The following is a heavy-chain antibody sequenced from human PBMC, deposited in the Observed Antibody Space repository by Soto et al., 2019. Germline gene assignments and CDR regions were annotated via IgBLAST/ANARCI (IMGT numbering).Heavy chain of an antibody. V-gene: IGHV3-74*01. D-gene: IGHD3-16*01. CDR3: ARGGTRAHEY. Sequence: EVQLVESGGGLVRPGESLRLSCAASGFTFSDYWMHWVRQAPGKGLVWVSRINSDGSTTTYADSVKGRFTISRDNAKNTVYLQMNSLRAEDTAVYYCARGGTRAHEYWGQGTLVTVSS. J-gene: IGHJ4*02. CDR2: INSDGSTT. CDR1: GFTFSDYW.